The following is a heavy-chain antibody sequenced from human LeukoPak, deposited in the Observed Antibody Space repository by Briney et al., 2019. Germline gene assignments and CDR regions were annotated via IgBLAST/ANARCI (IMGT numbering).Heavy chain of an antibody. Sequence: GRSLRLSCVGSGYTFSNYEMNWVRQAPGKALEWVSYISSTSGTIYYADSMKGRFTISRDNAKNSLYLQMNSLRAEDTAVYYCARDTYFGSGTYSEYWGQGDLVT. D-gene: IGHD3-10*01. V-gene: IGHV3-48*03. J-gene: IGHJ4*02. CDR3: ARDTYFGSGTYSEY. CDR1: GYTFSNYE. CDR2: ISSTSGTI.